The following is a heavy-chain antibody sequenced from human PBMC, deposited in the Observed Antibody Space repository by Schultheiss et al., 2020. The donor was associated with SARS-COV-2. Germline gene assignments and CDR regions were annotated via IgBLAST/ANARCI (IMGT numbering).Heavy chain of an antibody. D-gene: IGHD2-8*01. Sequence: GGSLRLSCAASGFTFSSYAMHWVRQAPGKGLEWVAVISYDGSNKYYADSVKGRFTISRDNSKNTLYLQMNSLRAEDTAVYYCARDIVLMVYAIWERNYYGMDVWGQGTTVTVSS. CDR2: ISYDGSNK. J-gene: IGHJ6*02. CDR3: ARDIVLMVYAIWERNYYGMDV. V-gene: IGHV3-30-3*01. CDR1: GFTFSSYA.